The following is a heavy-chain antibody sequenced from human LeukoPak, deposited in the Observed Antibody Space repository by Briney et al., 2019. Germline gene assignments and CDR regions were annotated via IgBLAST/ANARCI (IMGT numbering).Heavy chain of an antibody. Sequence: GRSLRLSCAASGFTFSNAWMSWVRQAPGKGLEWVGRIKSKTDGGTTDYAAPVKGRFTISRDDSKNTLYLQMNSLKTEDTAVYYCTTGTQWPPDAFDIWGQGTMVTVSS. CDR2: IKSKTDGGTT. D-gene: IGHD6-19*01. V-gene: IGHV3-15*01. J-gene: IGHJ3*02. CDR1: GFTFSNAW. CDR3: TTGTQWPPDAFDI.